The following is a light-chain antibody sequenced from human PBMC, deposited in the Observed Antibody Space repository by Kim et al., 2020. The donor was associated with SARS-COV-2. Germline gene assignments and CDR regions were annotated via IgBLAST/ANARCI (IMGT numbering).Light chain of an antibody. CDR3: CSYAGSNTPYV. Sequence: SVTISCTGTSSDVGGYDYVSWYQQHPGKAPKLMIYEVNKRPSGVPDRFSGSKSGNTASLTVSGLQAADEADYYCCSYAGSNTPYVFGTGTKVTVL. CDR2: EVN. J-gene: IGLJ1*01. CDR1: SSDVGGYDY. V-gene: IGLV2-8*01.